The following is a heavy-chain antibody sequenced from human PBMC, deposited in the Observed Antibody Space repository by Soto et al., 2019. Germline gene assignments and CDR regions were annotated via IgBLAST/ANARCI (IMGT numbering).Heavy chain of an antibody. CDR1: GFTFSSYS. Sequence: GGSLRLSCAASGFTFSSYSMNWVRQAPGKGLEWVSYISSSSSTIYYADSVKGRFTISRDNAKNSLYLQMNSLRAEDTAVYYCARDNGYWSFSVYYYYMDVWGKGTTVTVSS. J-gene: IGHJ6*03. V-gene: IGHV3-48*01. CDR3: ARDNGYWSFSVYYYYMDV. D-gene: IGHD5-12*01. CDR2: ISSSSSTI.